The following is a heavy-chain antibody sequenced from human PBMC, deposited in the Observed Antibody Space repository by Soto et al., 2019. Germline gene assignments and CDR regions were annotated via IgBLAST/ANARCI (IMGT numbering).Heavy chain of an antibody. J-gene: IGHJ6*02. Sequence: PSETLSLTCAVYGGSFSGYYWSWIRQPPGKGLEWIGEINHSGSTNYNPSLKSRVTISVDTSKNQFSLKLSSVTAAETAVYYCAMGYDFWSGYLYGMDVRGQGTTVTVS. CDR3: AMGYDFWSGYLYGMDV. D-gene: IGHD3-3*01. V-gene: IGHV4-34*01. CDR2: INHSGST. CDR1: GGSFSGYY.